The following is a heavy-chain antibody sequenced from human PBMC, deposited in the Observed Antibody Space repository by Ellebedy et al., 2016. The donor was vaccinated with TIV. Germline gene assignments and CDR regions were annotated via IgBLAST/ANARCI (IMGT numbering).Heavy chain of an antibody. D-gene: IGHD4-17*01. CDR1: GFNFSSYW. Sequence: GGSLRLSCAASGFNFSSYWMTWVRQAPGKGLEWVAKIRQEGDEIYYVESVKGRFTISRDNAKNSLFLQMNSLRVEDTAVYYCARRASYGDYAVQVNPWFDPWGQGTLVTVSS. J-gene: IGHJ5*02. V-gene: IGHV3-7*01. CDR2: IRQEGDEI. CDR3: ARRASYGDYAVQVNPWFDP.